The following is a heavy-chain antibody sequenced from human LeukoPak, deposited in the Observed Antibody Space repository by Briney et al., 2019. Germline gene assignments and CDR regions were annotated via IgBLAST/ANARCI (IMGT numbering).Heavy chain of an antibody. CDR2: ISYDGSNK. Sequence: GRSLRLSCAASGFTFSSYAMHWVRQAPGKGLEWVAVISYDGSNKYYADSVKGRLTISRDNSKNTLYLQMNSLRAEDTAVYYCAKDLRSSIAGGIDYWGQGTLVTVSS. CDR3: AKDLRSSIAGGIDY. D-gene: IGHD6-6*01. J-gene: IGHJ4*02. CDR1: GFTFSSYA. V-gene: IGHV3-30-3*01.